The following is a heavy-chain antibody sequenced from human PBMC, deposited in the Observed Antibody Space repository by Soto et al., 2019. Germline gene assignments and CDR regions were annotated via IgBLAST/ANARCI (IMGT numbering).Heavy chain of an antibody. CDR3: ARSYCSSTSCYIAYFDY. Sequence: SETLSLTCAVSGGSISSGGYSWSWIRQPPGKGLEWIGYIYHSGSTHYNPSLKSRVTIPVDRSKNQFSLKLSSVTAADTAVYYCARSYCSSTSCYIAYFDYWGQGTRVTVS. J-gene: IGHJ4*02. CDR1: GGSISSGGYS. D-gene: IGHD2-2*02. CDR2: IYHSGST. V-gene: IGHV4-30-2*01.